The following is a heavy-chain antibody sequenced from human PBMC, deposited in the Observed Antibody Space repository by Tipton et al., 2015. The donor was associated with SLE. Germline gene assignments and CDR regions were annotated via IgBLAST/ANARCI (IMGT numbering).Heavy chain of an antibody. Sequence: TLSLTCTVSGGSISSSNYYWGWIRQPPEKGLEWIGSVYYTGSTYYNPSLKSRVTISVDTSKNQFSLRLSSVTAADTAVYYCGRRISGGATEVWGQGTRVTVSS. V-gene: IGHV4-39*01. CDR1: GGSISSSNYY. J-gene: IGHJ4*02. CDR2: VYYTGST. D-gene: IGHD1-26*01. CDR3: GRRISGGATEV.